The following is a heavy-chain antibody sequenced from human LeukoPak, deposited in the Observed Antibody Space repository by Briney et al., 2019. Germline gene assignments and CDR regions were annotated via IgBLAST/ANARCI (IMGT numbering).Heavy chain of an antibody. D-gene: IGHD6-13*01. J-gene: IGHJ5*02. Sequence: PSQTLSPTRAVSGGSISSSNSWCWVRQPPGKGLEWIGVIYHTGSTNHNPSLKSRVTISVDTSKDQFSLKLSSVTAADTAVYYCARVSFDLGIAAAEAWGQGTLVTVSS. CDR1: GGSISSSNS. CDR2: IYHTGST. V-gene: IGHV4-4*02. CDR3: ARVSFDLGIAAAEA.